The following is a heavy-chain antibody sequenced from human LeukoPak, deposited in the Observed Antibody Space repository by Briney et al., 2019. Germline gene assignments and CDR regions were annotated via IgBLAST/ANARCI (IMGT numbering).Heavy chain of an antibody. J-gene: IGHJ4*02. V-gene: IGHV4-59*08. Sequence: SETLSLTCTVSGGSISSYYWSWIRQPLGKGLEWIGYIYYSGSTNYNPSLKSRVTISVDTSKNQFSLKLSSVTAADTAVYYCARRRGGWYGVLDYWGQGTLVTVSS. CDR2: IYYSGST. CDR1: GGSISSYY. CDR3: ARRRGGWYGVLDY. D-gene: IGHD6-19*01.